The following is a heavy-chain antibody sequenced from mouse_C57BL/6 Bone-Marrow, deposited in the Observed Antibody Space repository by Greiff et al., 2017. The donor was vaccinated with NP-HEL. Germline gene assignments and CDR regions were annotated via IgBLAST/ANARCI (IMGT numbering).Heavy chain of an antibody. Sequence: EVQLQQSGAELVRPGASVKLSCTASGFNIKDDYMHWVKQRPEQGLEWIGWIDPENGDTEYASKFQGKATITADTSSNTAYLQLSSLTSEDTAVYYCTTYYYSNRRAMDYWGQGTSVTVSS. D-gene: IGHD2-5*01. V-gene: IGHV14-4*01. CDR1: GFNIKDDY. J-gene: IGHJ4*01. CDR2: IDPENGDT. CDR3: TTYYYSNRRAMDY.